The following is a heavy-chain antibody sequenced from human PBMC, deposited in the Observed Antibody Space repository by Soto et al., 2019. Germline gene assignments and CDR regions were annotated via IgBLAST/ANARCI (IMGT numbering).Heavy chain of an antibody. CDR2: IYNSGST. CDR1: GGSISSYY. V-gene: IGHV4-59*01. CDR3: ARGAIGDYVSFFDY. Sequence: SETLSLTCTVSGGSISSYYWNWIWQPPGKGLEWIGYIYNSGSTNFNPSLRSRVTISVDTSKNQFSLKLSSVTAADTAVYYCARGAIGDYVSFFDYWGQGTLVTVSS. D-gene: IGHD4-17*01. J-gene: IGHJ4*02.